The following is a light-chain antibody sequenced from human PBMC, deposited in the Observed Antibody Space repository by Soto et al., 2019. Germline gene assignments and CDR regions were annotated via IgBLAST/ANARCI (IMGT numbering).Light chain of an antibody. CDR3: QQRSNWLT. CDR2: DAS. CDR1: QSVSSY. V-gene: IGKV3-11*01. Sequence: EIVLTQSPATLSLSPGERATLSCRASQSVSSYLALYQQKPGQAPRLLIYDASNRATGIPARFSGSGSGTDFPLTISSLEPEDFAVYYCQQRSNWLTFGQGTRLEIK. J-gene: IGKJ5*01.